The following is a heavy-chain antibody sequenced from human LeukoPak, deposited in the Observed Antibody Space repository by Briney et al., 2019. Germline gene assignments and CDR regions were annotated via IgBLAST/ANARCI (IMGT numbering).Heavy chain of an antibody. V-gene: IGHV3-23*01. CDR1: GFTFSSYW. CDR2: ISGSGDNS. D-gene: IGHD2-15*01. Sequence: GGSLRLSCAASGFTFSSYWMHWVRQAPGKGLVWVSNISGSGDNSYYACSVKGRFTISRDNSKDTMYLKMDSLRAEDTAVYYCAKRFCSAIRFFHFDYWGQGTLVTVSS. CDR3: AKRFCSAIRFFHFDY. J-gene: IGHJ4*02.